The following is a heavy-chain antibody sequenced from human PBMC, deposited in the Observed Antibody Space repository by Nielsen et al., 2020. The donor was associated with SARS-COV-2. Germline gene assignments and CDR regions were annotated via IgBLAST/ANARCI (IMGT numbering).Heavy chain of an antibody. V-gene: IGHV4-34*01. J-gene: IGHJ4*02. CDR3: ARGRMDSEY. CDR2: INHSGST. CDR1: GGSFSGYY. D-gene: IGHD2-2*03. Sequence: SETLSLTCAVYGGSFSGYYWSWIRQPPGKGLEWIGEINHSGSTNYNPSLKSRVTISVDTSKNQFSLKLSSVTAADTAVYYCARGRMDSEYWGQGTLVTVSS.